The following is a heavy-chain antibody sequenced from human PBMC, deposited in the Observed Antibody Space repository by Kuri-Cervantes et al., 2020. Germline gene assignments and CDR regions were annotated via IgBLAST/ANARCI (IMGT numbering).Heavy chain of an antibody. CDR3: TKALGWYFDL. CDR2: ISSSGTTT. J-gene: IGHJ2*01. Sequence: GGSLRLSCAASGFTFSDYEMNWVRQAPGKGLEWLSYISSSGTTTSYAASVRGRFTISRDNAKNSLFLQMNSLRAEDTAVYYCTKALGWYFDLWGRGTVVTVSS. V-gene: IGHV3-48*03. CDR1: GFTFSDYE.